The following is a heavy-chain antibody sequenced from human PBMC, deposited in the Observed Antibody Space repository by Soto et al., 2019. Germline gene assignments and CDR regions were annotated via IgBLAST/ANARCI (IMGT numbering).Heavy chain of an antibody. CDR2: INHSGST. V-gene: IGHV4-34*01. CDR1: GGSFSGYY. CDR3: ARTQWLVSKLDY. D-gene: IGHD6-19*01. Sequence: PSETLSLTCAVYGGSFSGYYWSWIRQPPGKGLEWIGEINHSGSTNYNPSLKSRVTISVDTSKNQFSLKLSSVTAADTAVYYCARTQWLVSKLDYWGQGTLVTVSS. J-gene: IGHJ4*02.